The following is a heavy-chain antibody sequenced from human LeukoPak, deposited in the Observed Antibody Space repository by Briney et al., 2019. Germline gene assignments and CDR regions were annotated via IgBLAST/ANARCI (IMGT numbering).Heavy chain of an antibody. J-gene: IGHJ6*03. V-gene: IGHV1-69*05. CDR3: ARAGNVPPGLVGSEPSPNYHYYYMDV. D-gene: IGHD6-6*01. Sequence: SVKVSCKASGGTFSSYAISWVRQAPGQGLEWMGGIIPIFGTANYAQKFQGRVTITTDESTSTAYMELSSLRSEDTAVYYCARAGNVPPGLVGSEPSPNYHYYYMDVWGKGTTVTVSS. CDR2: IIPIFGTA. CDR1: GGTFSSYA.